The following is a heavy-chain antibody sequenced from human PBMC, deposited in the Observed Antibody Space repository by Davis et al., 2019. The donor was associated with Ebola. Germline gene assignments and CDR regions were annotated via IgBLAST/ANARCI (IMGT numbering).Heavy chain of an antibody. CDR3: ATGRSGAAAMWHDAFDI. J-gene: IGHJ3*02. V-gene: IGHV1-69*02. CDR1: GYTFTSYY. CDR2: IIPILGIA. D-gene: IGHD2-2*01. Sequence: SVKVSCKASGYTFTSYYMHWVRQAPGQGLEWMGRIIPILGIANYAQKFQGRVTITADESTSTAYMELSSLRSEDTAVYYCATGRSGAAAMWHDAFDIWGQGTMVTVSS.